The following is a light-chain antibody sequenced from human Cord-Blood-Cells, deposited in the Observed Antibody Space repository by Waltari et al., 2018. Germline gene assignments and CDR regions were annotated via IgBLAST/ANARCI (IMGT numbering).Light chain of an antibody. CDR1: SSDVVGYNY. V-gene: IGLV2-11*01. J-gene: IGLJ1*01. Sequence: QSALTQPRSVSGSPGQSVTIPCTGTSSDVVGYNYVSWYQQHPGKAPKLMIYDVSKRPSGVPDRFSGSKSGNTDSLTISGLQAEDEADYYCCSYAGSYTYVFGTGTKVTVL. CDR3: CSYAGSYTYV. CDR2: DVS.